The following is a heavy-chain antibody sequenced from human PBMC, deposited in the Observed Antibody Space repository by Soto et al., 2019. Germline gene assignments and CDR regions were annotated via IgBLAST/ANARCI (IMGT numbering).Heavy chain of an antibody. Sequence: TSETLSLTCTVSGGSISSYYWSWIRQPPGKGLEWIGYYSYSGSTYYNPSLKSRITISVDTSKNQFSLKLSSVTAADTAVYYCARRHWGNWFDPWGQGTLVTVSS. CDR2: YSYSGST. J-gene: IGHJ5*02. CDR3: ARRHWGNWFDP. D-gene: IGHD3-16*01. V-gene: IGHV4-30-4*01. CDR1: GGSISSYY.